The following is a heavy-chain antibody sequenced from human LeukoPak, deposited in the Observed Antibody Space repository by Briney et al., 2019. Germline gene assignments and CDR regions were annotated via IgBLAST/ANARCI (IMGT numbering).Heavy chain of an antibody. CDR3: ARAAWLWDY. D-gene: IGHD3-22*01. CDR2: IKQDGSEK. V-gene: IGHV3-7*03. J-gene: IGHJ4*02. CDR1: GLTFSSSW. Sequence: GGSLRLSCAVSGLTFSSSWMDWVRQAPGKGLEWVANIKQDGSEKYYVDSVKGRFTISRDNAKNSLYLQMNSLRAEDTAVYYCARAAWLWDYWGQGTLVTVSS.